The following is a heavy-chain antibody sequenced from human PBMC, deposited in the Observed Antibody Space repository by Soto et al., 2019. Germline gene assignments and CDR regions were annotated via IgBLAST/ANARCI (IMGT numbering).Heavy chain of an antibody. V-gene: IGHV4-4*02. D-gene: IGHD2-15*01. CDR2: IYRIGST. Sequence: SETLSLTCAVSGGSVSSTNWWSWVRQSPGKGLEWIGYIYRIGSTNYNPSLRGRVTISVDKSNNQFSLTLKYVTAADTAVYYCATLPPRIEVTVRPIPTWGQGTLVT. CDR1: GGSVSSTNW. CDR3: ATLPPRIEVTVRPIPT. J-gene: IGHJ5*02.